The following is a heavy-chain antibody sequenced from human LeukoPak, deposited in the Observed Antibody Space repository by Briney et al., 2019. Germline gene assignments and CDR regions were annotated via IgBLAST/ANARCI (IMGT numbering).Heavy chain of an antibody. Sequence: PSETLSLTCTVSGGSISSRSYYWGWLRQPPGKGLAWIGSVYYSGSTYYNPSLKSRVTISVDTSKNQFSLRLSSVTAADTGVYYCARSGSSSGSLFDYWGQGTLVTVSS. D-gene: IGHD3-22*01. J-gene: IGHJ4*02. V-gene: IGHV4-39*01. CDR1: GGSISSRSYY. CDR3: ARSGSSSGSLFDY. CDR2: VYYSGST.